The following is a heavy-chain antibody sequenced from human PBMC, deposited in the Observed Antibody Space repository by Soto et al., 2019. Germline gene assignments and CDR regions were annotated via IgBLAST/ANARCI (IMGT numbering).Heavy chain of an antibody. V-gene: IGHV3-23*01. J-gene: IGHJ6*03. Sequence: GGSLRLSCAASGFSFSSYWMHWIRQTPEKGLEWVSTINGGGDSTYYADTAKGRFSISRDNSKNKLYLEKSNLKVEDKAVYYCSKRYHGISTSYFYHMDVWGKGTTVTVSS. CDR1: GFSFSSYW. CDR2: INGGGDST. CDR3: SKRYHGISTSYFYHMDV. D-gene: IGHD3-9*01.